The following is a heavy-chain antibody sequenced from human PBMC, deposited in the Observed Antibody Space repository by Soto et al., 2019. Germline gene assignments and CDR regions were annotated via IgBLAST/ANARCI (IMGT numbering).Heavy chain of an antibody. D-gene: IGHD3-22*01. V-gene: IGHV4-31*03. CDR2: IHYSGRT. Sequence: SETLSLTCTVSGDSIGTGGYYWDWIRQHPGKGPEWIGYIHYSGRTYYNPSLKSRLTISLDTSKNQFSLHLSSVTAADTAVYYCATYHDDIRGRTALLFESWGQGTLVTVS. CDR3: ATYHDDIRGRTALLFES. J-gene: IGHJ4*02. CDR1: GDSIGTGGYY.